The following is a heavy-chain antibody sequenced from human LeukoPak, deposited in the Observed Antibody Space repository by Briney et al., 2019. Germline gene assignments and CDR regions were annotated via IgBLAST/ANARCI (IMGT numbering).Heavy chain of an antibody. D-gene: IGHD6-19*01. Sequence: GRSLRLSCAASGFTFSSYGMHWVRQAPGKGLQWVSYISSSGNTIYYADSVKGRFTISRDNSKNTLYLQMNSLRAEDTAVYYCAKGVAVAVYYFDYWGQGTLVTVSS. CDR1: GFTFSSYG. V-gene: IGHV3-48*01. CDR2: ISSSGNTI. J-gene: IGHJ4*02. CDR3: AKGVAVAVYYFDY.